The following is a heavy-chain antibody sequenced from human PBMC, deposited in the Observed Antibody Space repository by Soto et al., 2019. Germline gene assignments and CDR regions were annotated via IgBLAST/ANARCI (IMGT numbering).Heavy chain of an antibody. CDR1: GYTFTSYY. CDR3: ARRPYCSGGSCPSPYYYYGMDV. D-gene: IGHD2-15*01. V-gene: IGHV1-46*01. J-gene: IGHJ6*02. CDR2: INPSGGST. Sequence: QVQLVQSGAEVKKPGASVKVSCKASGYTFTSYYMHWVRQAPGQGLEWMGIINPSGGSTSYAQKFQGRATMTRDTSTSTVYMELSSLRSEDTAVYYCARRPYCSGGSCPSPYYYYGMDVWGQGTTVTVSS.